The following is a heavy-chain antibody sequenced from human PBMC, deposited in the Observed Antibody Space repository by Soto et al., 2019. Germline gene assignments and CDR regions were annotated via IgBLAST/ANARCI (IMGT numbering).Heavy chain of an antibody. CDR1: GGTFSSYA. CDR2: IIPIFGTA. D-gene: IGHD6-19*01. CDR3: ARRNEGWYGSYFDY. J-gene: IGHJ4*02. Sequence: GASVKVSCKASGGTFSSYAISWVRQAPGQGLEWMGGIIPIFGTANYAQKFQGRVTITADESTSTAYMELSSLRSEDTAVYYCARRNEGWYGSYFDYWGQGTLVTVSS. V-gene: IGHV1-69*13.